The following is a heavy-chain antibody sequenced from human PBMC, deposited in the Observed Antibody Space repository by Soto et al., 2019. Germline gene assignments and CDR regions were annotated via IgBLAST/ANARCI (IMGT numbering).Heavy chain of an antibody. CDR2: ISYDGSNK. D-gene: IGHD3-9*01. CDR1: GFTFSSYG. CDR3: AKSSAITDWLLQIDY. Sequence: QVQLVASGGGEVQPGRSLRLSCAASGFTFSSYGMHWVRQAPGKGLEWVAVISYDGSNKYYADSVKGRFTISRDNSKNTLYLQMNSLRAEDTAVYYCAKSSAITDWLLQIDYWGQGTLVTVSS. J-gene: IGHJ4*02. V-gene: IGHV3-30*18.